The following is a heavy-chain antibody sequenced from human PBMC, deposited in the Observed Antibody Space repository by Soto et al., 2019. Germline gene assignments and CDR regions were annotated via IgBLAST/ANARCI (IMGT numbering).Heavy chain of an antibody. CDR2: IHHTGST. Sequence: QLQLQESGPGLVKPSETLSLTCSVSGRSISEINSYWGWIRQTPGEGLEWIGTIHHTGSTYYNPSLKSRVIISLDTSKNQFSLKLSSVTAADTALYYCARPEGGYGSGYSWFDPWGQGTWVTVSS. D-gene: IGHD5-12*01. CDR1: GRSISEINSY. V-gene: IGHV4-39*01. CDR3: ARPEGGYGSGYSWFDP. J-gene: IGHJ5*02.